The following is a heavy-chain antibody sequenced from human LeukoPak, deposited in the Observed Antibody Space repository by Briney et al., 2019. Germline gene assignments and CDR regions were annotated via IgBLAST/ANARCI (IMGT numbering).Heavy chain of an antibody. CDR3: ASIQSYYFGLDV. Sequence: PSETLSLTCTVSGGSISSYYWSWIRQPPGKGLEWIGYIYYSGSTNYNPSLKSRVTISVDTSKNQFSLKLSSATAADTAVYYCASIQSYYFGLDVWGQGTTVTVSS. D-gene: IGHD4-11*01. V-gene: IGHV4-59*08. CDR1: GGSISSYY. CDR2: IYYSGST. J-gene: IGHJ6*02.